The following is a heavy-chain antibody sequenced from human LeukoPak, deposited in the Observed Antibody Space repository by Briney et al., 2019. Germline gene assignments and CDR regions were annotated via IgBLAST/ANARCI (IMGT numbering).Heavy chain of an antibody. D-gene: IGHD5-12*01. Sequence: GGSLRLSCSASGFVFSNYAMFWARQAPGKGLEWVAVVSFDGTNKEYAATVKGRFTVSRDNSKNTLYLRMNSLRPGDTAVYYCARGDIAEVEFYYYGMDVWGQGTTVAV. J-gene: IGHJ6*02. V-gene: IGHV3-30-3*01. CDR1: GFVFSNYA. CDR2: VSFDGTNK. CDR3: ARGDIAEVEFYYYGMDV.